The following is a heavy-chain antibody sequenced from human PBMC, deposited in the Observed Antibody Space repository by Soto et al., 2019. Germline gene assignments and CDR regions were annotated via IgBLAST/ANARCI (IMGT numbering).Heavy chain of an antibody. J-gene: IGHJ4*02. CDR1: GVSISSSSYY. Sequence: PSETLSLTCTVSGVSISSSSYYWGWIRQPPGKGLEWIGSIYYSGSTYYNPSLKSRVTISVDTSKNQFSLKLSSVTAADTAVYYCARQYSGYDYLGNFDYWGQGTLVTVS. V-gene: IGHV4-39*01. CDR2: IYYSGST. D-gene: IGHD5-12*01. CDR3: ARQYSGYDYLGNFDY.